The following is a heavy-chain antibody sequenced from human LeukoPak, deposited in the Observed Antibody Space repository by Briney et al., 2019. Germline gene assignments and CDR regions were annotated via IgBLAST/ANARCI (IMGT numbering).Heavy chain of an antibody. CDR2: INYSGST. CDR1: GGSISSSSYY. D-gene: IGHD5-18*01. CDR3: ARGFSYGYYFDY. J-gene: IGHJ4*02. Sequence: PSETLSLTCTVSGGSISSSSYYWGWIRQPPGKGLEWIGSINYSGSTYYNPSLKSRVTISVDTSKNQFSLKLSSVTAADTAVYYCARGFSYGYYFDYWGQGALVTVSS. V-gene: IGHV4-39*01.